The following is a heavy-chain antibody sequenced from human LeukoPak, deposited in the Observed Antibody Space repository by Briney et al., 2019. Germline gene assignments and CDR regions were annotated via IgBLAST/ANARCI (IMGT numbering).Heavy chain of an antibody. CDR1: GFTFSKVW. V-gene: IGHV3-15*01. Sequence: GGSLRLSGAASGFTFSKVWMSWVRQAPGKGLEWVGRIKSKTDGGTIDYAAPVKGRFTISRDDSKDTLFLQMNSLKTEDTAVYYCTTDLSELDDSGYYAKYFHHWGQGTLVSVSS. CDR3: TTDLSELDDSGYYAKYFHH. CDR2: IKSKTDGGTI. D-gene: IGHD3-22*01. J-gene: IGHJ1*01.